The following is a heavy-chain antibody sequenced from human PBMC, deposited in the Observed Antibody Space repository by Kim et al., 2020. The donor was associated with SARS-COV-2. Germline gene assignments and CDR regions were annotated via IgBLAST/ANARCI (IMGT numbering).Heavy chain of an antibody. CDR3: LRNIGHEQFDY. D-gene: IGHD3-9*01. J-gene: IGHJ4*02. CDR1: GFPFSGYW. CDR2: LNEDGSEK. V-gene: IGHV3-7*03. Sequence: GGSLRLSCAASGFPFSGYWMNWVRQAPGKGLEWVASLNEDGSEKYYVDSVKGRFSISRDNATNSLFLQMNSLRDDDTAMYYCLRNIGHEQFDYWGQGSMV.